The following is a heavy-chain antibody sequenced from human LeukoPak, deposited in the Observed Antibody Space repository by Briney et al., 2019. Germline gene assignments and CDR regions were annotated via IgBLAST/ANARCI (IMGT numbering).Heavy chain of an antibody. V-gene: IGHV3-23*01. CDR3: ARPSHPKTNGWYYFFGMDV. J-gene: IGHJ6*02. CDR2: VDSAGNT. CDR1: GFTFSTYA. D-gene: IGHD6-19*01. Sequence: GGSLRLSCAASGFTFSTYAMNWVRQAPGKGLEWVSGVDSAGNTYYADSVKGRFTISRDNSKNTLYLQINSLRAEDTAVYYCARPSHPKTNGWYYFFGMDVWGQGTTVTVSS.